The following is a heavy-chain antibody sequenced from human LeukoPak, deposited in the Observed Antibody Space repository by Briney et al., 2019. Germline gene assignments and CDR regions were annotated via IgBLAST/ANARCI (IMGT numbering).Heavy chain of an antibody. CDR2: ISAYNGNT. CDR1: GYTFTSYG. Sequence: ASVKVSCKASGYTFTSYGISWVRQAPGQGLEWMGLISAYNGNTNYAQKLQGRVTMTTDTPTSTAYMELRSLRSDDTAVYYCARDTPLKWEPHDYYYGMDVWGQGTTVTVSS. CDR3: ARDTPLKWEPHDYYYGMDV. V-gene: IGHV1-18*01. D-gene: IGHD1-26*01. J-gene: IGHJ6*02.